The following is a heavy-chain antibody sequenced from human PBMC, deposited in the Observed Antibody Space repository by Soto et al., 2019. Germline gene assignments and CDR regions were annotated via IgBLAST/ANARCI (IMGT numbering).Heavy chain of an antibody. J-gene: IGHJ4*02. CDR2: IVVGSGNT. Sequence: SVKVSCKASGFTFTSSAVQWVRQARGQRLEWIGWIVVGSGNTNYAQKFQERVTITRDMSTSTAYMELSSLRSEDTAVYYCAAEHYYDSSGPSPLAYWGQGTLVTVSS. D-gene: IGHD3-22*01. CDR3: AAEHYYDSSGPSPLAY. CDR1: GFTFTSSA. V-gene: IGHV1-58*01.